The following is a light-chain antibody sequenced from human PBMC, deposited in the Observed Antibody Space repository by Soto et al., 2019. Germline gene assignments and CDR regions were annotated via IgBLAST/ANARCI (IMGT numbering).Light chain of an antibody. CDR2: YDS. Sequence: SYELTQPPSVSVAPGKTARITCGGNNIGSKSVHWYQQKPGQAPVLVIYYDSDRPSGIPERFSGSNSGNTATLTISRVEAGDEADYYCQVWDSSSDHPNVVFGGGTKVTRP. J-gene: IGLJ2*01. CDR1: NIGSKS. V-gene: IGLV3-21*04. CDR3: QVWDSSSDHPNVV.